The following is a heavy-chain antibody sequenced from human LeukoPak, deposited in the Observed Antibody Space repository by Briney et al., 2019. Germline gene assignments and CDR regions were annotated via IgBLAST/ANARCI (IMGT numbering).Heavy chain of an antibody. CDR1: GFTVSTNY. CDR3: ARGRGRDYFDY. V-gene: IGHV4-34*01. J-gene: IGHJ4*02. CDR2: INHSGST. D-gene: IGHD3-10*01. Sequence: GSLRLSCAASGFTVSTNYMSWIRQPPGKGLEWIGEINHSGSTNYNPSLKSRVTISVDTSKNQFSLKLSSVTAADTAVYYCARGRGRDYFDYWGQGTLVTVSS.